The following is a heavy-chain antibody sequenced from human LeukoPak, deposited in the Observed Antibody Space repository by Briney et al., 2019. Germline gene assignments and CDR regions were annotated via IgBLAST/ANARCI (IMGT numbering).Heavy chain of an antibody. V-gene: IGHV3-21*03. D-gene: IGHD3-10*01. Sequence: GGSLRLSCAASGFTSSSYNMNWVRQAPGKGLEWVSSITSSSNYIYYADSVKGRFTISRDNAKNSLYLQMNSLRAEDTTVYYCARDCWDYGSGSYCGIDYWGQGTLVTVSS. CDR3: ARDCWDYGSGSYCGIDY. J-gene: IGHJ4*02. CDR1: GFTSSSYN. CDR2: ITSSSNYI.